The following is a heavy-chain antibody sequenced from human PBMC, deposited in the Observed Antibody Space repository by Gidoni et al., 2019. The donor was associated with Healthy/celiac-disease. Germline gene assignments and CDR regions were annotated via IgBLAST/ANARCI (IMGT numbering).Heavy chain of an antibody. D-gene: IGHD2-15*01. Sequence: EVQLVESGGGLVKPGGSLRLSCAASGFTFSSYSMNWVRQAPGKGLEWVSSISSSSSYIYYADSVKGRFTISRDNAKNSLYLQMNSLRAEDTAVYYCARQALGGGYCSGGSCYGLDRILGYWGQGTLVTVSS. CDR2: ISSSSSYI. CDR1: GFTFSSYS. CDR3: ARQALGGGYCSGGSCYGLDRILGY. J-gene: IGHJ4*02. V-gene: IGHV3-21*01.